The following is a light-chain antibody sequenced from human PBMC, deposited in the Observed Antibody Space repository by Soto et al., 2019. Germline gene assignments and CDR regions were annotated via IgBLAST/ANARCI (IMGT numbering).Light chain of an antibody. CDR2: DVN. CDR1: RDDVGVYDS. Sequence: QSALTQPRSVSGSPGQSVSISCTGTRDDVGVYDSVSWYQQQPGKAPKVMIYDVNKRPSGVPNRFSGSKSDNTASLTISGLQAEDEADYYCCSYAGGYSYVFGVGTKLTVL. V-gene: IGLV2-11*01. CDR3: CSYAGGYSYV. J-gene: IGLJ1*01.